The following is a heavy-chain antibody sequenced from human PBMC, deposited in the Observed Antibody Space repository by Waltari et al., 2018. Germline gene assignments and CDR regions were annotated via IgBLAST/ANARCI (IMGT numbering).Heavy chain of an antibody. D-gene: IGHD1-26*01. Sequence: EVQLVESGGGLIQPGGSLRLSCAASGFPFSRYWMQWVRQAPGKGLVWVSRINSDGRSISYADSVKGRFTISRDNAKNTLFLQMNSLRAEDTAVYYCARSPFGGSKFDSWGQGTLVTVSS. V-gene: IGHV3-74*01. CDR3: ARSPFGGSKFDS. CDR1: GFPFSRYW. CDR2: INSDGRSI. J-gene: IGHJ4*02.